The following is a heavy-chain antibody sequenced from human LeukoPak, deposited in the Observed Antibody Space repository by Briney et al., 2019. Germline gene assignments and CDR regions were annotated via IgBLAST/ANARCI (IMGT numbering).Heavy chain of an antibody. D-gene: IGHD3-16*01. Sequence: ASVKVPCKASGYTFTGYYMHWVRQAPGQGLEWMGWINPNSGGTNYAQRFQGRVTMTRDTSISTAYMELSRLRSVDTAVYYCARLQGGQYFDYWGQGTLVTVSS. CDR3: ARLQGGQYFDY. CDR2: INPNSGGT. V-gene: IGHV1-2*02. J-gene: IGHJ4*02. CDR1: GYTFTGYY.